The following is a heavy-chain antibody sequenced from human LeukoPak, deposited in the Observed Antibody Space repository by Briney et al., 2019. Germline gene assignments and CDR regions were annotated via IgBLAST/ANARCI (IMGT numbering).Heavy chain of an antibody. CDR3: ARHPGYDFWSGSGYYYYYMDV. CDR2: INHSGST. J-gene: IGHJ6*03. CDR1: GYSISSGYY. V-gene: IGHV4-61*01. D-gene: IGHD3-3*01. Sequence: SETLSLTCTVSGYSISSGYYWSWIRQPPGKGLELIGYINHSGSTNYNPSLKSRVTISVDTSKNQFSLKLSSVTAADTAVYYCARHPGYDFWSGSGYYYYYMDVWGKGTTVTVSS.